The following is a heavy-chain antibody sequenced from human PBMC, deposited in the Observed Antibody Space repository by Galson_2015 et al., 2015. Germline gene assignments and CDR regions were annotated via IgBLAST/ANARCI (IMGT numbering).Heavy chain of an antibody. Sequence: SVKVSCKASGYTFTSYGISWVRQAPGQGLEWMGWISAYNGNTNYAQKLQGRVTMTTDTSTSTAYMELRSLRSDDTAVYYCARDCSGGSCYSEVDYFDYWGQGTLVTVSS. V-gene: IGHV1-18*01. J-gene: IGHJ4*02. CDR2: ISAYNGNT. CDR1: GYTFTSYG. D-gene: IGHD2-15*01. CDR3: ARDCSGGSCYSEVDYFDY.